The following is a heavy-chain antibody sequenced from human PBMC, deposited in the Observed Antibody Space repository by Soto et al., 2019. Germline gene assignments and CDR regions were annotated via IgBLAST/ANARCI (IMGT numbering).Heavy chain of an antibody. D-gene: IGHD3-10*01. Sequence: GGSQRLSYAASGFTFGSYDVHWVRQATGKGLEWVSAIGTAGDTYYPGSVKGRFTISRENAKNSLYLQMNSLRAGDTAVYYCARAGFGELRFTYYYGMDVWGQGTTVTVSS. CDR1: GFTFGSYD. CDR2: IGTAGDT. J-gene: IGHJ6*02. CDR3: ARAGFGELRFTYYYGMDV. V-gene: IGHV3-13*04.